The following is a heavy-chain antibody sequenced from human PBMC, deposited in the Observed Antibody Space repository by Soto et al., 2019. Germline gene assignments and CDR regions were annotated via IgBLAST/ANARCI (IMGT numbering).Heavy chain of an antibody. Sequence: SETLSLTCTVSGGSISSYYWSWIRQPPGKGLEWIGYIYYSGSTNYNPSLKSRVTISVDTSKNQFSLKLSSVTAADTAVYYCARDRAITGTMTNWFDPWGQGTLVTVSS. V-gene: IGHV4-59*12. CDR2: IYYSGST. J-gene: IGHJ5*02. CDR3: ARDRAITGTMTNWFDP. D-gene: IGHD1-7*01. CDR1: GGSISSYY.